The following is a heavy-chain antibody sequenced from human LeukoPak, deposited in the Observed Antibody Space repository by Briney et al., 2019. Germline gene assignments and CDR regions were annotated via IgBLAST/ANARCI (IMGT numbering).Heavy chain of an antibody. CDR1: GYTFTGHY. CDR2: ISPNSGDT. Sequence: ASVKVSCKASGYTFTGHYMHWVRQAPGQGLEWMGWISPNSGDTDYAQRFQGRVTMTGDTSISTAYMELSRLRSDDTAVYFCARAAIAVAGDYHYHYMDVWGKGTTVTVSS. V-gene: IGHV1-2*02. D-gene: IGHD6-19*01. CDR3: ARAAIAVAGDYHYHYMDV. J-gene: IGHJ6*03.